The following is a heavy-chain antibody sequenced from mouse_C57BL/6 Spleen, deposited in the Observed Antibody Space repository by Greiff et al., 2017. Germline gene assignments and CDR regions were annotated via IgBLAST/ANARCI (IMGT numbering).Heavy chain of an antibody. CDR2: INPNNGGT. CDR3: ARLGYEMDY. J-gene: IGHJ4*01. V-gene: IGHV1-18*01. Sequence: EVQRVESGPELVKPGASVKIPCKASGYTFTDYNMDWVKQSHGKSLEWIGDINPNNGGTIYNQKFKGKATLTVDKSSSTAYMELRSLTSEDTAVYYCARLGYEMDYWGQGTSVTVSS. D-gene: IGHD2-2*01. CDR1: GYTFTDYN.